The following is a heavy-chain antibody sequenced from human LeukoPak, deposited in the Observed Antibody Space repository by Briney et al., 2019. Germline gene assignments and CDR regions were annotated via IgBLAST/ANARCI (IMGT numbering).Heavy chain of an antibody. Sequence: ASAKVSCKASGYTFTSSYINWGRQSPEQGLEWMGWISAYNGKTNYAQKFQGRVTMTTDSSTNTAYMYLTSLRSDDTAVYYCARGGTYYPCIDYWGQGTLVTVSS. CDR2: ISAYNGKT. CDR1: GYTFTSSY. D-gene: IGHD1-26*01. V-gene: IGHV1-18*01. J-gene: IGHJ4*02. CDR3: ARGGTYYPCIDY.